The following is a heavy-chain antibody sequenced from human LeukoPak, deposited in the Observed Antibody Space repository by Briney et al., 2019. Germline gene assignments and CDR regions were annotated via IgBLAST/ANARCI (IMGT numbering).Heavy chain of an antibody. CDR3: ARGRYSYGYFGY. CDR1: GGSFSGYY. Sequence: PSETLSLTCAVYGGSFSGYYWSWIRQPPGKGLEWIGEINHSGSTNYNPSLKGRVTISADTSKNQFSPKLSSVTAADTAVYYCARGRYSYGYFGYWGQGTLVTVSS. J-gene: IGHJ4*02. D-gene: IGHD5-18*01. CDR2: INHSGST. V-gene: IGHV4-34*01.